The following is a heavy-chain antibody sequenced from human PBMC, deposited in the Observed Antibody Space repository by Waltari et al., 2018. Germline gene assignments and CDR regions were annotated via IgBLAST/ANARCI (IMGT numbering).Heavy chain of an antibody. CDR1: GFTFSSYG. D-gene: IGHD3-22*01. CDR2: ISYDGSNK. Sequence: QVQLVESGGGVVQPGRSLRLSCAASGFTFSSYGMHWVRQAPGKGLEWVAVISYDGSNKYYADSVKGRFTISRDNSKNTLYLQMNSLRAEDTAVYYCAKDDSSGYYYYYYYGMDVWGQGTTVTVSS. CDR3: AKDDSSGYYYYYYYGMDV. V-gene: IGHV3-30*18. J-gene: IGHJ6*02.